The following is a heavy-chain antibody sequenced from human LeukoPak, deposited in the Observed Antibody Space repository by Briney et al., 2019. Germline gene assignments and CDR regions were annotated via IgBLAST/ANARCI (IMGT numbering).Heavy chain of an antibody. CDR2: FNPSSGAT. CDR3: ARGGQIYDYVWGSYLEF. J-gene: IGHJ4*02. V-gene: IGHV1-2*02. D-gene: IGHD3-16*02. Sequence: GASVKVSCKASGYTFTASYIHWVRQAPGQGLEWMGWFNPSSGATNSAQKFLGRVTMTRDTSMSTAYMELSSLTSDDTAVYYCARGGQIYDYVWGSYLEFWGQGTLVTVSS. CDR1: GYTFTASY.